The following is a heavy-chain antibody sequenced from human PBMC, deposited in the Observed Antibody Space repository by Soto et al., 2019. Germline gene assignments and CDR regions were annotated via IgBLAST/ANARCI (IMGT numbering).Heavy chain of an antibody. Sequence: GGSLRLSCAASGFTFSSYAMSWVRQAPGKGLEWVSAISGSGGSTYYADSVKGRFTISRDNSKNTLYLQMNSLRAEDTAVYYCAKDLRFLEWLPSNYWGQGTLVTVSS. V-gene: IGHV3-23*01. CDR2: ISGSGGST. CDR3: AKDLRFLEWLPSNY. D-gene: IGHD3-3*01. J-gene: IGHJ4*02. CDR1: GFTFSSYA.